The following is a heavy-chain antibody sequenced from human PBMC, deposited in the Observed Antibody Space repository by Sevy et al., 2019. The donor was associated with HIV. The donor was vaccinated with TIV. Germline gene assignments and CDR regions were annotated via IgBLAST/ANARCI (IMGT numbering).Heavy chain of an antibody. D-gene: IGHD2-2*01. CDR2: INQDGSDR. Sequence: GGSLRLSCAASRVIFSDHWMTWVRQAPGKGLEWVANINQDGSDRHYVDSVKGRFTSSRDNARQSVYLQMNSLRVEDTAVYYCARVDCGSITCQGRDPFDIWGQGTTVTVSS. CDR1: RVIFSDHW. CDR3: ARVDCGSITCQGRDPFDI. J-gene: IGHJ3*02. V-gene: IGHV3-7*03.